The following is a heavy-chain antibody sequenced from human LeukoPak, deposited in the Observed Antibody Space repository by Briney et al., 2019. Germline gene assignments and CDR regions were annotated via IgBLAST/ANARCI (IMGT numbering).Heavy chain of an antibody. CDR1: GFTVSSNY. V-gene: IGHV3-53*01. CDR3: ARDVAAAGNPPQGWFDP. Sequence: QPGGSLRLSCAASGFTVSSNYMSWVRQAPGKGLEWVSVIYSGGSTYYADSVKGRFTISRDNSKNTLYLQMNSLRAEDTAVYYCARDVAAAGNPPQGWFDPWGQGTLVTVSS. J-gene: IGHJ5*02. CDR2: IYSGGST. D-gene: IGHD6-13*01.